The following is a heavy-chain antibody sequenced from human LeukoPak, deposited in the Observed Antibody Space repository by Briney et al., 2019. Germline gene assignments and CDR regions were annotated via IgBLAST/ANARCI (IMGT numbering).Heavy chain of an antibody. J-gene: IGHJ5*02. CDR1: GGTFSSYA. Sequence: SVKVSCKASGGTFSSYAISWVRQAPGQGLEWMGRIIPILGIANYAQKFQGRVTITADKSTSTAYMELSSLRSEDTAVYYCAGDARHIAAASMWFDPWGQGTLVTVSS. V-gene: IGHV1-69*04. CDR3: AGDARHIAAASMWFDP. D-gene: IGHD6-13*01. CDR2: IIPILGIA.